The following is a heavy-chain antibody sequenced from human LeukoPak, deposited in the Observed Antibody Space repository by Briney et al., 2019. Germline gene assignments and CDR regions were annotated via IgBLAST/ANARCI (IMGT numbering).Heavy chain of an antibody. V-gene: IGHV3-23*01. Sequence: GGSLGLSCAASGFTFSNYAMSWVRRAPGKGLEWVSTISYSGSSTYYADSVKGRFTISRDDSKNTLYLQMNSLRGEDTAAYYCARKWAYFDFWGQGTLVTVSS. CDR3: ARKWAYFDF. CDR2: ISYSGSST. CDR1: GFTFSNYA. D-gene: IGHD1-26*01. J-gene: IGHJ4*02.